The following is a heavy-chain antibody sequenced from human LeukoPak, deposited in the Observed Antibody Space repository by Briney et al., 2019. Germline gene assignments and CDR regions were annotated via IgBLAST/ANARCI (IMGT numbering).Heavy chain of an antibody. Sequence: SETLSLTCTVSSGSISSYYWSWIRQPPGKGLEWIGYISYSASTNYNPSLKSRVTMSVDTCKRKTSLKLSSVTAADTAVYYCASLYSYGYNYYGYWGQGTLGSVSS. CDR3: ASLYSYGYNYYGY. J-gene: IGHJ4*02. D-gene: IGHD5-18*01. CDR1: SGSISSYY. CDR2: ISYSAST. V-gene: IGHV4-59*01.